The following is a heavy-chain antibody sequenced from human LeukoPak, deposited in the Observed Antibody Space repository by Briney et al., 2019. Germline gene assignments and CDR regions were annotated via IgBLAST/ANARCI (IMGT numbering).Heavy chain of an antibody. J-gene: IGHJ4*02. D-gene: IGHD3-3*01. CDR2: IFYRVIT. CDR3: AGAGSFRLITTR. CDR1: GGSISAYY. V-gene: IGHV4-59*01. Sequence: SETLSLTCAVSGGSISAYYWMWIRQPPGKGLEWIGYIFYRVITSFNPSLKSRVTISLDTSTNRGSLNLRSVSAADTALYFCAGAGSFRLITTRWGQGTPVTVPS.